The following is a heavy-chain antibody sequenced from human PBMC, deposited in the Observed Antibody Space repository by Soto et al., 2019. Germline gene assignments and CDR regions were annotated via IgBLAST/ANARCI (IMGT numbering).Heavy chain of an antibody. CDR3: ARYLSKVADRPLWFYP. Sequence: PGGSLRLSCAASGLTFNNYDMTWVRQAPGQGLDWVSTISASGGSTYYADSVKGRFTISRDNAKNSLYLQMNSLRAEDTAVYYCARYLSKVADRPLWFYPWGQGTLVTVSS. CDR1: GLTFNNYD. CDR2: ISASGGST. D-gene: IGHD6-6*01. J-gene: IGHJ5*02. V-gene: IGHV3-23*01.